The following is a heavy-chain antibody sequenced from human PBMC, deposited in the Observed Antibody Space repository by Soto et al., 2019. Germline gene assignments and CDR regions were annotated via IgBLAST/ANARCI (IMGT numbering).Heavy chain of an antibody. CDR2: IYHRGTT. V-gene: IGHV4-30-2*01. Sequence: SKTLSLTCSFSGGSISSGGYSWSWLRQPPGKGLEWIGHIYHRGTTHYNPSLQSRVTMSIDRSKNQLSLKLSSVTAADTAVYYCARAQYYNDRGGFVAYYFDYWGPGTLVTVSS. J-gene: IGHJ4*02. CDR3: ARAQYYNDRGGFVAYYFDY. CDR1: GGSISSGGYS. D-gene: IGHD3-22*01.